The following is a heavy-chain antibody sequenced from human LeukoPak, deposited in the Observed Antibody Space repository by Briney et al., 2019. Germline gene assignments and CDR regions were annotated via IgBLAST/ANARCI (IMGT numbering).Heavy chain of an antibody. CDR2: IYTSGST. J-gene: IGHJ4*02. D-gene: IGHD3-22*01. Sequence: PSETLSLTCTVSGGSINSYYWNWIRQPAGKGLEWIGHIYTSGSTNYNPSLKSRVTMSVDTSKNHFSLKLSSVTAADTAVYYCAGETSDSSGYYIDYWGQGTLVTVSS. CDR3: AGETSDSSGYYIDY. V-gene: IGHV4-4*07. CDR1: GGSINSYY.